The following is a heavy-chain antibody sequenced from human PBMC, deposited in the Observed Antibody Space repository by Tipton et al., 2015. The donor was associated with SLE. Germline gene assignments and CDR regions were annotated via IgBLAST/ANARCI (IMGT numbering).Heavy chain of an antibody. CDR1: GGSISSYY. D-gene: IGHD3-3*01. CDR2: IYTSGST. Sequence: LRLSCTVSGGSISSYYWSWIRQPAGKGLEWIGRIYTSGSTNYNPSLKSRVTISVDTSKNQFSLKLSSVTAADTAVYYCARHSGDGNYEWYAFDIWGQGTMVTVSS. J-gene: IGHJ3*02. CDR3: ARHSGDGNYEWYAFDI. V-gene: IGHV4-4*07.